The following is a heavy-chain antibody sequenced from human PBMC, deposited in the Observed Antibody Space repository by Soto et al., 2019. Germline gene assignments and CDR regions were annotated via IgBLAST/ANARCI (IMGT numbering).Heavy chain of an antibody. Sequence: GGSLRLSCAASGFTFSSYSMNWVRQAPGKGLEWVSSISSSSSYIYYADSVKGRFTISRDNAKNSLYLQMNSLRAEDTAVYYCVCLGGYSYGRNPFDYWGQGTLVTVSS. CDR3: VCLGGYSYGRNPFDY. CDR1: GFTFSSYS. V-gene: IGHV3-21*01. J-gene: IGHJ4*02. CDR2: ISSSSSYI. D-gene: IGHD5-18*01.